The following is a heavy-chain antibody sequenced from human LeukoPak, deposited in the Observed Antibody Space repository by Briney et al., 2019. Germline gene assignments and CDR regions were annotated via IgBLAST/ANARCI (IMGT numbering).Heavy chain of an antibody. V-gene: IGHV1-8*01. J-gene: IGHJ5*02. D-gene: IGHD3-10*01. Sequence: GASVKVSCKASGFTFTSYDINGVRQASGQGLEWMGWMNPNNGNTGYAQKFQGRVTMTRDTSISTAYMELRGLRSEDTAVYYCVRDGEGVAISVNYWFDPWGQGTLVTVSS. CDR1: GFTFTSYD. CDR3: VRDGEGVAISVNYWFDP. CDR2: MNPNNGNT.